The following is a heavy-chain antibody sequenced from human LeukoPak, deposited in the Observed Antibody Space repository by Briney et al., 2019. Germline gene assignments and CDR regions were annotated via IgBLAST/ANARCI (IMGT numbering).Heavy chain of an antibody. CDR2: INPNSCGT. CDR1: GYTFTGYY. J-gene: IGHJ4*02. V-gene: IGHV1-2*02. D-gene: IGHD5-18*01. CDR3: ARDVDTAMVTDY. Sequence: ASVKVSCKASGYTFTGYYMHWVRQAPGQGLEWMGWINPNSCGTNYAQKFQGRVTMTRDTSISTAYMELSRLRSDDTAVYYCARDVDTAMVTDYWGQGTLVTVSS.